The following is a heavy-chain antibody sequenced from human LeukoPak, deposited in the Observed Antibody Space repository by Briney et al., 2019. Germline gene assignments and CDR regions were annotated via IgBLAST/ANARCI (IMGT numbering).Heavy chain of an antibody. J-gene: IGHJ4*02. CDR2: TSSSSSYI. V-gene: IGHV3-21*01. Sequence: PGGSLRLSCAASGFTFSSYSMNWVRQAPGKGLEWVSSTSSSSSYIYYADSVKGRFTISRDNAKNSLYLQMNSLRAEDTAVYYCARIDLYYYDSSGYYYSYWGQGTLVTVSS. CDR3: ARIDLYYYDSSGYYYSY. CDR1: GFTFSSYS. D-gene: IGHD3-22*01.